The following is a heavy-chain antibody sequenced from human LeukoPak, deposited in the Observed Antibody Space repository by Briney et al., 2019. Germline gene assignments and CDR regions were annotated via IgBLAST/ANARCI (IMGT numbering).Heavy chain of an antibody. D-gene: IGHD3-16*01. Sequence: PSETLSLTCAVSGYSISSGYYWGCSRQPPGKGLEWIGSIYHSGSTYYNPSLRSRVTISVDTSKNQFSLKLSSVTAADTAVHYCVHWGSPNFDSWGQGTLVTASS. CDR2: IYHSGST. CDR3: VHWGSPNFDS. V-gene: IGHV4-38-2*01. J-gene: IGHJ4*02. CDR1: GYSISSGYY.